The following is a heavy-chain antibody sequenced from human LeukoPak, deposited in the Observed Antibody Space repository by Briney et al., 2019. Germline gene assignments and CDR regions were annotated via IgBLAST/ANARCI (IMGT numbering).Heavy chain of an antibody. J-gene: IGHJ3*02. Sequence: PSQTLSLTCTVSGGSISSGSYYWSWIRQPAGKGLEWIGRIYTSGSTNYNPSLKSRVTISVDTSKNQFSLKLSSVTAADTAVYYCARGILEMATRAFDIWGQGTMVIVAS. CDR3: ARGILEMATRAFDI. D-gene: IGHD5-24*01. CDR2: IYTSGST. V-gene: IGHV4-61*02. CDR1: GGSISSGSYY.